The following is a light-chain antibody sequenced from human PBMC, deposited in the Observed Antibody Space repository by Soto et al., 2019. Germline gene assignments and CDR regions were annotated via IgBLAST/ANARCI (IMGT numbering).Light chain of an antibody. CDR3: QQLLSYPIT. V-gene: IGKV1-9*01. CDR2: AAS. Sequence: DIQLTQSPSFLSGSVGDRFTVTCRASQGISSYLAWYQQKPGKATKLLIYAASTLQSGVPLRFSGSGSGTSFTLTISSLQPEDFATYYCQQLLSYPITFGQGTRLEIK. CDR1: QGISSY. J-gene: IGKJ5*01.